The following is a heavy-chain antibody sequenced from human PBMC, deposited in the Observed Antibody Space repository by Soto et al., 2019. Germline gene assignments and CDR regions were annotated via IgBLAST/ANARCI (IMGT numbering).Heavy chain of an antibody. CDR1: GFTFSSYA. D-gene: IGHD2-15*01. CDR3: ARVYCSGGICYYYFDY. J-gene: IGHJ4*02. CDR2: IYYDGSNK. Sequence: GGSLRLSCAASGFTFSSYAMHWVRQAPGKGLEWVAVIYYDGSNKYYVDSVKGRFTISRDNSKNMLYLQMNSLRAEDTAVYYCARVYCSGGICYYYFDYWGQGTLVTVSS. V-gene: IGHV3-33*01.